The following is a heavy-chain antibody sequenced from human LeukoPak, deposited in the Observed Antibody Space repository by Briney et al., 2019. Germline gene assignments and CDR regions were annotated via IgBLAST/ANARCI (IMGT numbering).Heavy chain of an antibody. J-gene: IGHJ4*02. CDR2: ISYDGSNK. D-gene: IGHD4-17*01. V-gene: IGHV3-30-3*02. CDR1: GFTFSSYA. CDR3: VKDSYGVY. Sequence: GRSLRLSCAASGFTFSSYAMHWVRQAPGKGLEWVAVISYDGSNKYYADSVKGRFTISRDNSKNTMFLQMNSLTTEDTAVYYCVKDSYGVYWGQGTLVTVSS.